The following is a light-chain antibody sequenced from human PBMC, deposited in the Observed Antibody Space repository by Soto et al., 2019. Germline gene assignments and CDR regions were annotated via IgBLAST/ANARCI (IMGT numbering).Light chain of an antibody. Sequence: QSVLTQPASVSGSPGQSITISCTGTSSDVGGYNYVSWYQQHPGKAPKLMIYDVSNRPSGVSNRFPGSKSGNTASLTISGLQAEDEADYYCSSYTSSSSVFVTGTKVNLL. CDR3: SSYTSSSSV. J-gene: IGLJ1*01. V-gene: IGLV2-14*01. CDR1: SSDVGGYNY. CDR2: DVS.